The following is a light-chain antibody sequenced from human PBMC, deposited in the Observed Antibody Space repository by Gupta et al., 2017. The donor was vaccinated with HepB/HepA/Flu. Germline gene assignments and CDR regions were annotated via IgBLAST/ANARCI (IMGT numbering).Light chain of an antibody. J-gene: IGKJ4*01. CDR2: YAS. CDR3: QQRSKCPVT. V-gene: IGKV3-11*01. Sequence: EIVLTQSPATLSLSPGERATLSCRASQSVSSNLAWYQQKPGQAPRLLTYYASNRATGIPARFSGSGSGTDFTLTISSLEPEDFAVYYCQQRSKCPVTFGGETKVEIK. CDR1: QSVSSN.